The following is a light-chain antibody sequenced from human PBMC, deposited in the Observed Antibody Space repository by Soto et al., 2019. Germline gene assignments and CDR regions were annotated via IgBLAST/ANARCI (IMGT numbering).Light chain of an antibody. V-gene: IGKV1-17*01. CDR3: LQQSSYPPLT. CDR2: AAS. J-gene: IGKJ4*01. CDR1: QGIRND. Sequence: DIQMTQSPSSLSASVGDRVTITCRASQGIRNDLGWFQQNPGKAPNRLIYAASSLQSGVPSSFSGSGSGTEFTLTVSSLQPEDFATYYCLQQSSYPPLTFGERTRVEIK.